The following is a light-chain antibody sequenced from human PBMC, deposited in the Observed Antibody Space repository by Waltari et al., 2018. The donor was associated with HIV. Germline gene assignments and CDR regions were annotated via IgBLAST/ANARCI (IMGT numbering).Light chain of an antibody. J-gene: IGLJ1*01. Sequence: QSVLTQPPSASGTPGQRVTISCSGSNSNIGSNIINWYQQLPGTAPKLLIYSNSQRPSGVPDRFPGAKSGTSASLAISGLQSEDEADYYCASWDDSLNGYVFGTGTKVTVL. CDR2: SNS. CDR1: NSNIGSNI. V-gene: IGLV1-44*01. CDR3: ASWDDSLNGYV.